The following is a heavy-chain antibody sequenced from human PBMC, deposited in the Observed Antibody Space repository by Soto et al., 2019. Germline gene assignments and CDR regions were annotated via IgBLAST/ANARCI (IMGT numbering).Heavy chain of an antibody. CDR1: GASISSGGYY. J-gene: IGHJ4*02. CDR3: ARASGSSSTYCFQFDY. V-gene: IGHV4-31*03. Sequence: PSETLSLTCTVSGASISSGGYYWSWIRQHPGKGLEWRGYIYDSGTTYYNPSLESRLAISVDTSKDQFSLNLTSVTAADTAVYYCARASGSSSTYCFQFDYWGQGTLVTVSS. D-gene: IGHD2-2*01. CDR2: IYDSGTT.